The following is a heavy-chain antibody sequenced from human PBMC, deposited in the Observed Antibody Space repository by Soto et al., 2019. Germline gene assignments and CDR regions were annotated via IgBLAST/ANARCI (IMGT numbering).Heavy chain of an antibody. Sequence: PSETLSLTCAVSGGSISSDGYSWSWIRQPPGKGLEWIGYIYHSGSTYYNPSLKSRVTISVDRSKNQFSLRLSSVTAADTAVYYCARVHDSSGYYYLFDYWGQGTLVTVSS. J-gene: IGHJ4*02. D-gene: IGHD3-22*01. V-gene: IGHV4-30-2*01. CDR3: ARVHDSSGYYYLFDY. CDR2: IYHSGST. CDR1: GGSISSDGYS.